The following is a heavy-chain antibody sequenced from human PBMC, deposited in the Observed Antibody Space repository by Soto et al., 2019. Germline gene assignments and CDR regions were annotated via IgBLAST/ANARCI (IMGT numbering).Heavy chain of an antibody. D-gene: IGHD2-2*01. CDR1: GYTFTSYG. V-gene: IGHV1-18*01. Sequence: GASVKVSCKASGYTFTSYGISWVRQAPGQGLEWMGWISAYNGNTNYAQKLQGRVTMTTDTSTSTAYMELRSLRSDDTAVYYCARDVVVVPAAIDYYYYGMDVWGQGTTVTVS. J-gene: IGHJ6*02. CDR2: ISAYNGNT. CDR3: ARDVVVVPAAIDYYYYGMDV.